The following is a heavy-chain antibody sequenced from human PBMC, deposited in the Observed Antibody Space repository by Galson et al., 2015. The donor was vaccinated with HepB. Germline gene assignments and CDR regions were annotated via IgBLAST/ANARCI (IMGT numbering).Heavy chain of an antibody. D-gene: IGHD1-26*01. CDR3: TRDLGSVGAIFFDY. CDR2: ISAYNGNS. J-gene: IGHJ4*02. CDR1: GYTFSDFG. V-gene: IGHV1-18*04. Sequence: QSGAEVKQPGASVKVSCKASGYTFSDFGISWVRQGPGQGLEWMGWISAYNGNSNYAQKFQGRVTMTTDTSTSTAYMELRSLRSDDTAVYYCTRDLGSVGAIFFDYWGQGSMVTVSS.